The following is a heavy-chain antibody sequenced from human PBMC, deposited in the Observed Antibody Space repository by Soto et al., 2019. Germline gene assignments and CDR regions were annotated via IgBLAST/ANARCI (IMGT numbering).Heavy chain of an antibody. D-gene: IGHD1-26*01. Sequence: QVQLVQSGAEVKKPGASVTVSCKASGYRFSDYYLHWVRQAPGQGPERMGWMNPNSGDTKYAQKLKGRVTITSDMSVRTAFMELNWLTSDDTAEYYCARESGGATATLDDYYFYVDDWGIGTTDNVSS. CDR1: GYRFSDYY. J-gene: IGHJ6*03. V-gene: IGHV1-2*02. CDR2: MNPNSGDT. CDR3: ARESGGATATLDDYYFYVDD.